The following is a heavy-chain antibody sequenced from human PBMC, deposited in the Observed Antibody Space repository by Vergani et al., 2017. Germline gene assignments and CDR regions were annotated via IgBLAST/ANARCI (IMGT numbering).Heavy chain of an antibody. J-gene: IGHJ3*02. CDR1: GFTFSSYA. V-gene: IGHV3-21*01. CDR3: ARVEQTYYYDSSGSGIAFDI. CDR2: ISSSSSYI. D-gene: IGHD3-22*01. Sequence: EVQLLESGGGLVQPGGSLRLSCAASGFTFSSYAMSWVRQAPGKGLEWVSSISSSSSYIYYADSVKGRFTISRDNAKNSLYLQMNSLRAEDTAVYYCARVEQTYYYDSSGSGIAFDIWGQGTMVTVSS.